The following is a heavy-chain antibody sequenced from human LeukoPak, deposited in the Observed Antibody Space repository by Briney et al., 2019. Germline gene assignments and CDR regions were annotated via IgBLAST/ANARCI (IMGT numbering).Heavy chain of an antibody. V-gene: IGHV4-34*01. CDR3: ARLAAAATYYLDY. Sequence: PSETLSLTCAVYGGSFSGYYWSWIRQPPGKGLEWIGEINHSGSTNYNPSLKSRVTISVDTSKNQFSLKLSSVTAADTAVYYCARLAAAATYYLDYWGQGTLVTVSS. D-gene: IGHD6-13*01. J-gene: IGHJ4*02. CDR2: INHSGST. CDR1: GGSFSGYY.